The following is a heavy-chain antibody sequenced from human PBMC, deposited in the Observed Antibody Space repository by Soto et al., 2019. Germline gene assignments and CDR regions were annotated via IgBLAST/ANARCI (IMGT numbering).Heavy chain of an antibody. J-gene: IGHJ6*02. Sequence: EVQLLESGGKLVQPGGSLRLSCAASGLTFSDYVMNWVRLAPGKGLEWVSGISGSGTSAFYADSVKGRFTISRANSKNTVYLQMSGLRPEDTAVYYCAKDTAARRSYYYGMDVWGQGTMVTVSS. CDR1: GLTFSDYV. CDR2: ISGSGTSA. CDR3: AKDTAARRSYYYGMDV. V-gene: IGHV3-23*01. D-gene: IGHD6-6*01.